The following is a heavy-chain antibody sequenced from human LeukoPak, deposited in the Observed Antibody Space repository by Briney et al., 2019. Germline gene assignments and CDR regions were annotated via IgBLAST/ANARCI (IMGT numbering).Heavy chain of an antibody. Sequence: GESPKISCQGSGYSFNTYWIAWVRQVSGKGLEWMGIIYPGDSDTRYSPSFQGQVTISADKSISTAYLQWSSLKASDTAMYYCAIFGGDTAMVPYWGQGTLVTVSS. J-gene: IGHJ4*02. V-gene: IGHV5-51*01. CDR1: GYSFNTYW. CDR3: AIFGGDTAMVPY. D-gene: IGHD5-18*01. CDR2: IYPGDSDT.